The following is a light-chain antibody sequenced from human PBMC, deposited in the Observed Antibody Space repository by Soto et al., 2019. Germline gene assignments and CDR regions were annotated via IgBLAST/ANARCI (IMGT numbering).Light chain of an antibody. CDR1: HSVSSR. J-gene: IGKJ4*01. V-gene: IGKV3-15*01. CDR3: QHYTNWPLT. CDR2: GAS. Sequence: EILMTQSPATLSVSPKERATLSCRASHSVSSRLAWYQQKPGQAPRLLIYGASTRATGLPARFSGSGSGTEFTLTISSLQSEDFAVYYCQHYTNWPLTFGGGTKVDIK.